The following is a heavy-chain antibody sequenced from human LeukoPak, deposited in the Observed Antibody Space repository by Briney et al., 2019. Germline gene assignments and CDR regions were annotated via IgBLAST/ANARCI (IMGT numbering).Heavy chain of an antibody. CDR2: IYPGDSDT. J-gene: IGHJ4*02. Sequence: GESLKISCKASGYSFTSYYIGWVRQIPGKGLEWMGIIYPGDSDTRYSPSFQGQVTISVDKSIDTAYLQWSSLKASDTAVYYCARAAYLDSWGQGTLVTASS. D-gene: IGHD6-25*01. V-gene: IGHV5-51*01. CDR1: GYSFTSYY. CDR3: ARAAYLDS.